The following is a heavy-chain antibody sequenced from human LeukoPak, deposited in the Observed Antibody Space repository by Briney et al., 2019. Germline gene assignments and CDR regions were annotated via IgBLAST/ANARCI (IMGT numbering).Heavy chain of an antibody. CDR1: RFNFRTYI. J-gene: IGHJ6*02. V-gene: IGHV3-21*01. CDR3: ARDRWGFRSAMDV. CDR2: ISDRSTYI. Sequence: GGSLRLSCAASRFNFRTYIMNWLRQAPGKGLEGVSSISDRSTYIYYADSGKSRFTISRDDAKNSLYLQMNSLRAEDTAVYYCARDRWGFRSAMDVWGQGTTVTVSS. D-gene: IGHD3-16*01.